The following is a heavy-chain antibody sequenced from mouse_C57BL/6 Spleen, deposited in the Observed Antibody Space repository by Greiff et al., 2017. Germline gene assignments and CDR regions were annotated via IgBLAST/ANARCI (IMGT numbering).Heavy chain of an antibody. Sequence: VQLQQSGAELVKPGASVKMSCKASGYTFTTYPIEWMKQNHGKSLEWIGNFHPYNDDTKYNEKFKGKATLTVEKSSSTVYLELSRLTSDDSAVYYCARGDYYGSSFPYYAMDYWGQGTSVTVS. J-gene: IGHJ4*01. V-gene: IGHV1-47*01. CDR2: FHPYNDDT. CDR3: ARGDYYGSSFPYYAMDY. D-gene: IGHD1-1*01. CDR1: GYTFTTYP.